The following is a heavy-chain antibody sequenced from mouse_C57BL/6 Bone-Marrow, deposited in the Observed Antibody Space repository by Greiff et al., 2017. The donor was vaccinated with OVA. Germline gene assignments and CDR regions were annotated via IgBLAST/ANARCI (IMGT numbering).Heavy chain of an antibody. V-gene: IGHV1-82*01. D-gene: IGHD1-1*01. CDR3: ARRSYYGSSPYAMDY. Sequence: QVQLQQSGPELVKPGASVKISCKASGYAFSSSWMNWVKQRPGKGLEWIGRIYPGDGDTNYNGKFKGKATLTADKSSSTAYMQLSSLTSEDSAVYFCARRSYYGSSPYAMDYWGQGTTLTVSS. CDR1: GYAFSSSW. J-gene: IGHJ2*01. CDR2: IYPGDGDT.